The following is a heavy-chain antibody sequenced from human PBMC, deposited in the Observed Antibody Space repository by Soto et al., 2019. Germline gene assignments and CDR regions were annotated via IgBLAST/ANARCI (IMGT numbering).Heavy chain of an antibody. J-gene: IGHJ4*02. V-gene: IGHV5-10-1*01. CDR2: IDPSDSYT. CDR1: GYSFTNYW. CDR3: ARPRTTVTEFDH. Sequence: GESLKISCKGSGYSFTNYWINWVRQMPGKGLEWMGSIDPSDSYTNYSPSFQGHVTISADKSISTAYLQWSSLKASDTAMYYCARPRTTVTEFDHSRQRTLVTVSS. D-gene: IGHD4-17*01.